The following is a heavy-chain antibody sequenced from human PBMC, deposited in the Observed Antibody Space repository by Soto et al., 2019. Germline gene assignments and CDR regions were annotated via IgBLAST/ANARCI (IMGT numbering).Heavy chain of an antibody. J-gene: IGHJ4*02. CDR2: IYWDDDK. D-gene: IGHD6-19*01. Sequence: QITLKESGPTLVKPTQTLTLTCTFSGFSLSSTRVAVGWIRQPPGKALEWLALIYWDDDKRSSPFLKSRLTIDKDTSKNHVVLTMTNMDPVDTATYYCAHSVVAGLGYYFDYWGQGTLVTVSS. CDR3: AHSVVAGLGYYFDY. CDR1: GFSLSSTRVA. V-gene: IGHV2-5*02.